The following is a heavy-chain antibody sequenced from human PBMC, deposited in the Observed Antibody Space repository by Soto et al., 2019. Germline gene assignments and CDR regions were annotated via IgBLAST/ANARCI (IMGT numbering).Heavy chain of an antibody. CDR2: IDDSGST. V-gene: IGHV4-31*03. CDR3: AREMYTTRFDY. CDR1: GVSISDGGYY. D-gene: IGHD1-1*01. Sequence: SETLSLTCSVSGVSISDGGYYWNWIRQHPGKGLEWIGYIDDSGSTYYNPSLRSRVSMSVDTSKNQFSLRLTSVTAADTAIYYCAREMYTTRFDYWGQGAQVTASS. J-gene: IGHJ4*02.